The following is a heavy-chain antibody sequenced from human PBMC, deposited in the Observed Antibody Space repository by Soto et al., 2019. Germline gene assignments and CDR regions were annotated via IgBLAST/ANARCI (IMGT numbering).Heavy chain of an antibody. CDR3: ARDQRFLRHGFSDF. CDR2: ISYDESNK. Sequence: PGGSLRLSCAASGFTFSNYGMHWVRQAPGKGLEWVAVISYDESNKYYADSVKGRFTISRDNADNSLYLQMNSLRAEDTGIYYCARDQRFLRHGFSDFWGQGALVTVSS. J-gene: IGHJ4*02. V-gene: IGHV3-30*03. D-gene: IGHD3-3*01. CDR1: GFTFSNYG.